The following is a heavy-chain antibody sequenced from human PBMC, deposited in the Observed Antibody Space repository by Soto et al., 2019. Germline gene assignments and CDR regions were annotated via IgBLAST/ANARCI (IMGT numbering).Heavy chain of an antibody. V-gene: IGHV3-23*01. J-gene: IGHJ4*02. D-gene: IGHD6-13*01. Sequence: PGGSLRLSCAASGFTFRNSAMTWVRQAPGQGLEYVSSITNSGDHTFYADSVKGRFTISRDNSKNTLFLQMKILRAEDTAVYYCAKVSSSWYSGLFELWGKGTLVTVSS. CDR2: ITNSGDHT. CDR3: AKVSSSWYSGLFEL. CDR1: GFTFRNSA.